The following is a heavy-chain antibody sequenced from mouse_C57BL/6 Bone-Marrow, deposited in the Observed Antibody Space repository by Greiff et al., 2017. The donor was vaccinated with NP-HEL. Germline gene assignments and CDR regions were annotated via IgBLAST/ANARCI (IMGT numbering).Heavy chain of an antibody. D-gene: IGHD3-2*02. CDR1: GYSFTSYY. CDR3: ARTAQATYYYFDY. Sequence: QVQLQQSGPELVKPGASVKISCKASGYSFTSYYIHWVKQRPGQGLEWIGWIYPGSGNTKYNEKFKGKATLTADTSSSTAYMQLSSLTSEDSAVYYCARTAQATYYYFDYWGQGTTLTVSS. J-gene: IGHJ2*01. CDR2: IYPGSGNT. V-gene: IGHV1-66*01.